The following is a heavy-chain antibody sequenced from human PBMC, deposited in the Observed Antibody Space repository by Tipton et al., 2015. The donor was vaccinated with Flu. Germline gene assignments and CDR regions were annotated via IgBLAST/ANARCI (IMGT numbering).Heavy chain of an antibody. V-gene: IGHV4-4*01. CDR3: ARGFYGPNSPWFDT. CDR1: GGSFSENNW. Sequence: TLSLTCAVSGGSFSENNWWSWVRQSPGKGLEFIGEIHLSGRTNFNPSLKSRVSLSADKSKFQFSLTVRSVNAADTGVYFCARGFYGPNSPWFDTWGQGILVTVSS. D-gene: IGHD2/OR15-2a*01. J-gene: IGHJ5*02. CDR2: IHLSGRT.